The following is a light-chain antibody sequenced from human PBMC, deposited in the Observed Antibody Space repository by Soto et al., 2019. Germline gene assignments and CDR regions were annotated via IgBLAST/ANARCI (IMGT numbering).Light chain of an antibody. V-gene: IGLV2-8*01. CDR1: SSDVGAYIY. CDR2: EIN. J-gene: IGLJ1*01. Sequence: QSALTQPRSVSGSPGQSVTFSCTGTSSDVGAYIYVSWYQQHPGKAPKLMIYEINKRPSGVPDRFSGSKSGNTASLTVSGLQAEDEADYYCSSFAGSNNFPYVFGTGTKSPS. CDR3: SSFAGSNNFPYV.